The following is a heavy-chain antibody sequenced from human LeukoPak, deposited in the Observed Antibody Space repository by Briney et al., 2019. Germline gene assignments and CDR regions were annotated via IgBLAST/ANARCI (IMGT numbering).Heavy chain of an antibody. CDR1: GGSFSGYY. D-gene: IGHD6-6*01. CDR3: ARLGSTSFKD. CDR2: INHSGST. V-gene: IGHV4-34*01. Sequence: SETLSLTCAVYGGSFSGYYWSWIRQPPGKGLEWIGEINHSGSTNYNPSLKSRVTISVDTSKNQFSLKLSSVTAADTAVYYCARLGSTSFKDWGQGTLVTVSS. J-gene: IGHJ4*02.